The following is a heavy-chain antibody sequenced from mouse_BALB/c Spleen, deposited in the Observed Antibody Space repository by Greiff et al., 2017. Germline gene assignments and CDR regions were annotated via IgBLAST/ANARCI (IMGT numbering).Heavy chain of an antibody. CDR3: ARRAYGSSYPFAY. CDR2: ISSGGGST. Sequence: EVMLVESGGGLVKPGGSLKLSCAASGFAFSSYDMSWVRQTPEKRLEWVAYISSGGGSTYYPDTVKGRFTISRDNARNILYLQMSSLRSEDTAMYYCARRAYGSSYPFAYWGQGTLVTVSA. V-gene: IGHV5-12-1*01. CDR1: GFAFSSYD. D-gene: IGHD1-1*01. J-gene: IGHJ3*01.